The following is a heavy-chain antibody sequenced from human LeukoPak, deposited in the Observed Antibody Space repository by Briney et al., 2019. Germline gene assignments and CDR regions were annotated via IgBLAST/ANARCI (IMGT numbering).Heavy chain of an antibody. CDR3: ARDVTSGTHLNWFDP. V-gene: IGHV4-59*12. CDR1: GGSISSYY. J-gene: IGHJ5*02. CDR2: IYVSGST. D-gene: IGHD1-1*01. Sequence: SETLSLTCTVSGGSISSYYWSWIRQPPGKGLEWIGHIYVSGSTNYNPSLKSRVTLSVDTTKNQFSLKLRPVSGAGTAVYYCARDVTSGTHLNWFDPWGQGTLVTVSS.